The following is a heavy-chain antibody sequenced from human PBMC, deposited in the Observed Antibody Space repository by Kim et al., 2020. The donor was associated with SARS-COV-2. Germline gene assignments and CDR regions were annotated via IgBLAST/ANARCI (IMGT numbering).Heavy chain of an antibody. CDR1: GFTFSGYW. CDR3: TRDRYYGMDV. CDR2: INTDGSNI. Sequence: GGSLRLSCAASGFTFSGYWMHWVRQAPGKGLVCVSRINTDGSNIAYAYSVKGRFTISRDNAKNTLYLQMNSLRPEDTAVYYCTRDRYYGMDVWGQGTT. V-gene: IGHV3-74*01. J-gene: IGHJ6*02.